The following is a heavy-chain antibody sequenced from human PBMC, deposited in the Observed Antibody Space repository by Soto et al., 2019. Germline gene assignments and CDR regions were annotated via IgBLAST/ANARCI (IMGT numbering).Heavy chain of an antibody. CDR1: GGSIRTGGYS. V-gene: IGHV4-30-2*01. D-gene: IGHD4-17*01. Sequence: QLQLQESGSGLVKLSQTLSLTCTVSGGSIRTGGYSWSWIRQPPGKGLEWIGNTYHSGNPYYNPSHKSRVTISVDGSKNQFSLKVSSVTAADTAVYYCAREDYGDYGGYFDYSGQGSLVTVSS. J-gene: IGHJ4*02. CDR3: AREDYGDYGGYFDY. CDR2: TYHSGNP.